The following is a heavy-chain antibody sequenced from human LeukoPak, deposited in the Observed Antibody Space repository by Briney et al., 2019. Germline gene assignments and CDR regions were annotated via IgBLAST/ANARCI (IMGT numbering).Heavy chain of an antibody. CDR3: ARKNDYADEYFDY. CDR1: GFTFSSYT. Sequence: PGGSLSLSCAASGFTFSSYTMHWVRQAPGKGLEWVAVISYDGSNKYYADSVKGRFTISRYNSKNTLHLQMNRLRAEDTAVYYCARKNDYADEYFDYWGQGTLVTVSS. J-gene: IGHJ4*02. D-gene: IGHD4-17*01. CDR2: ISYDGSNK. V-gene: IGHV3-30-3*01.